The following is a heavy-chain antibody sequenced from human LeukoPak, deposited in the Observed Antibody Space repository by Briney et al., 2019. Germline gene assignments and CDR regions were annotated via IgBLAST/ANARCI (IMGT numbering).Heavy chain of an antibody. Sequence: GGSLRLSCAASGFTFSSYSMNWVRQAPGKGLEWVSYISSSSSTIYYADSVKGRFTISRDNAKNSLYLQMNSLRAEDTAVYYCARRTIYSSFDPRGQRTLVPVSS. CDR3: ARRTIYSSFDP. V-gene: IGHV3-48*01. J-gene: IGHJ5*02. CDR2: ISSSSSTI. D-gene: IGHD3-3*01. CDR1: GFTFSSYS.